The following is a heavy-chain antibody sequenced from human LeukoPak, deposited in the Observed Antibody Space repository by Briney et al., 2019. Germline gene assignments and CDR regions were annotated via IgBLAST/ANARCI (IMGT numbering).Heavy chain of an antibody. V-gene: IGHV3-48*01. CDR2: ISSSSSTI. Sequence: TGGSLRLSCAASGFTFSSYSMNWVRQAPGKGLEWVSYISSSSSTIYYADSVKVRFTISRDNAKNSLYLQMNSLRAEDTAVYYCARASLSSVAAAGTRALRYWGQGTLVTVSS. J-gene: IGHJ4*02. CDR3: ARASLSSVAAAGTRALRY. CDR1: GFTFSSYS. D-gene: IGHD6-13*01.